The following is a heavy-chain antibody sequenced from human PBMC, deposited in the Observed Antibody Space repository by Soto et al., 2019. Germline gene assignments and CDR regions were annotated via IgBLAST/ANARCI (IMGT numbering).Heavy chain of an antibody. CDR3: ATDKRGGSAIGYYYYYMDV. D-gene: IGHD3-16*01. CDR2: FDPEDGET. J-gene: IGHJ6*03. V-gene: IGHV1-24*01. Sequence: ASVKVSCKVSGDTLTEISMHWVRQAPGKGLEWMGGFDPEDGETIYAQKFQGRVTMTEDTSTDTAYMELSSLRSEDTAVYYCATDKRGGSAIGYYYYYMDVWGKGTTVTVSS. CDR1: GDTLTEIS.